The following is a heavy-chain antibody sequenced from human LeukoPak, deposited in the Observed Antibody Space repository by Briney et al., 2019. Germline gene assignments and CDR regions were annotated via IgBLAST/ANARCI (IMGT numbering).Heavy chain of an antibody. CDR2: ISERGAAT. CDR3: VSHYYDDSAPDS. D-gene: IGHD3-22*01. J-gene: IGHJ5*01. Sequence: VGSLRLSCSVSAVTFNTVDDIAMNGVGRPPGKGLGWFAAISERGAATYYAPSGKGRSTISRGNSKNTPYFQMHGLAAGGPAVNYCVSHYYDDSAPDSGGQGTLVAVHS. CDR1: AVTFNTVDDIA. V-gene: IGHV3-23*01.